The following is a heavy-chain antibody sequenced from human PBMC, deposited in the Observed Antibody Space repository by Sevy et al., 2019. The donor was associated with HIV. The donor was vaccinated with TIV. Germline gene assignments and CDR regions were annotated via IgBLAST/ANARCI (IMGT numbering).Heavy chain of an antibody. Sequence: GESLKISCKGSGYSFTSHWIGWVRHMPGKGLEWMGIIYPDDSASRYSPSFQGQVTFSADKSISTAYLQWSSLKASDTAMYYCATSRSGYFDSSGYYIYWGQGSLVTVSS. V-gene: IGHV5-51*01. CDR2: IYPDDSAS. J-gene: IGHJ4*02. D-gene: IGHD3-22*01. CDR1: GYSFTSHW. CDR3: ATSRSGYFDSSGYYIY.